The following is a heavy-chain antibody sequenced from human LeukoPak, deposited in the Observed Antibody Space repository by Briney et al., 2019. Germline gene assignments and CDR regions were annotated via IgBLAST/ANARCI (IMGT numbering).Heavy chain of an antibody. J-gene: IGHJ6*02. CDR2: IYYSGST. D-gene: IGHD3-3*01. CDR3: ARRAHNYDFWSGYSGPTYYYYGMDV. CDR1: GGSISSYY. V-gene: IGHV4-59*01. Sequence: SETLSLTCTVSGGSISSYYWSWIRQPPGKGLEWIGCIYYSGSTNYNPSLKSRVTMSVDTSKNQFSLKLSSVTAADTAVYYCARRAHNYDFWSGYSGPTYYYYGMDVWGQGTTVTVSS.